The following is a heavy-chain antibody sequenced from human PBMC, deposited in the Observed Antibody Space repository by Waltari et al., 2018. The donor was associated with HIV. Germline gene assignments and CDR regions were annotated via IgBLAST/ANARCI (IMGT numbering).Heavy chain of an antibody. J-gene: IGHJ6*02. CDR3: ARGSWESGMDV. CDR1: GGSFNGYY. CDR2: INHSGSI. D-gene: IGHD1-26*01. Sequence: QVRLQRWGAGLLKPSAPLSLPCAVYGGSFNGYYWSWIRQPPGKGLECIGEINHSGSIKYNPSLKSRVIISVDRYKNQFSLKLTSVTAADTALYYCARGSWESGMDVWGRGTTVIVSS. V-gene: IGHV4-34*02.